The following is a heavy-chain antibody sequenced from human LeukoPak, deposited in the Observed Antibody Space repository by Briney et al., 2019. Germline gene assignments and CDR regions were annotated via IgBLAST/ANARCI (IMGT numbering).Heavy chain of an antibody. CDR2: ISGSGGST. D-gene: IGHD6-19*01. V-gene: IGHV3-23*01. J-gene: IGHJ4*02. Sequence: PGGSLRLSCAASGFTFSSYAMSGVRQAPGKGLEWVSAISGSGGSTYYADSVKGRFTISRDNSKNTLYLQMNSLRAEDTAVYYCAKKREIAVAADFDYWGQGTLVTVSS. CDR1: GFTFSSYA. CDR3: AKKREIAVAADFDY.